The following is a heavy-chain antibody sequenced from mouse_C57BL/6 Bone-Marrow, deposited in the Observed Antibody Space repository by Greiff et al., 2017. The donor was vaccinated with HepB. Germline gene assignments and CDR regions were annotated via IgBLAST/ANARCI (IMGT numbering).Heavy chain of an antibody. CDR3: ARLQLGRWYFDV. J-gene: IGHJ1*03. D-gene: IGHD4-1*02. CDR2: ISSGSSTI. Sequence: DVHLVESGGGLVKPGGSLKLSCAASGFTFSDYGMHWVRQAPEKGLEWVAYISSGSSTIYYADTVKGRFTISRDNAKNTLFLQMTSLRSEDTAMYYCARLQLGRWYFDVWGTGTTVTVSS. CDR1: GFTFSDYG. V-gene: IGHV5-17*01.